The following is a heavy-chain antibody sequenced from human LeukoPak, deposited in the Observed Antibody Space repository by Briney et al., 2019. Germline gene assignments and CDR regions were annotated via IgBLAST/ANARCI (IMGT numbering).Heavy chain of an antibody. CDR3: AKQARSNPSDY. CDR1: GLTFSSYV. V-gene: IGHV3-23*01. Sequence: GGSLRLSCAASGLTFSSYVMSWVRQAPGKGLEWVSGISGSSGSTYYADSVKGRFTISRDNSKNTLYLQMNSLRAEDTAVYYYAKQARSNPSDYWGQGTLVTVSS. CDR2: ISGSSGST. D-gene: IGHD4-11*01. J-gene: IGHJ4*02.